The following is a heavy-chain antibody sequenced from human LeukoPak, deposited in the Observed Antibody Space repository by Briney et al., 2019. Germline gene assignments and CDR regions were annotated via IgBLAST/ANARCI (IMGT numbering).Heavy chain of an antibody. CDR2: ISGSGGST. CDR3: ARIIAAAGRRGWFDP. V-gene: IGHV3-23*01. D-gene: IGHD6-13*01. J-gene: IGHJ5*02. Sequence: PGKSLRLSCAASGFTFSGYPIHWVRQAPGKGLEWVSAISGSGGSTYYADSVKGRFTISRDNSKNTLYLQMNSLRAEDTAVYYCARIIAAAGRRGWFDPWGQGTLVTVSS. CDR1: GFTFSGYP.